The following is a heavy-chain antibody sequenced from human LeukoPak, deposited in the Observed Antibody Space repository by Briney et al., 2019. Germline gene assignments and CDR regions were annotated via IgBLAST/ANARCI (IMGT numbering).Heavy chain of an antibody. CDR2: IYYSGST. CDR1: GGSISSCY. J-gene: IGHJ5*02. V-gene: IGHV4-59*08. Sequence: SETLSLTCTVSGGSISSCYWSWIRQPPGKGLEWIGYIYYSGSTNYNPSLKSRVTISVDTSKNQFSLKLSSVTAADTAVYYCARRRMGSTSPRTWFDPWGQGTLVTVSS. CDR3: ARRRMGSTSPRTWFDP. D-gene: IGHD2-2*01.